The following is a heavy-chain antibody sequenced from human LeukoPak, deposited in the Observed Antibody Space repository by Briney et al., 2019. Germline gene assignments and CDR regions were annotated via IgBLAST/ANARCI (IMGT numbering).Heavy chain of an antibody. D-gene: IGHD6-19*01. CDR2: IKSKTDGGTT. CDR3: TTVGPREQWLVN. Sequence: GGSLRLSCAASGFTFSSYWMSWVRQAPGKGLEWVGRIKSKTDGGTTDYAAPVKGRFTISRDDSKNTLYLQMNSLKTEDTAVYYCTTVGPREQWLVNWGQGTLVTVSS. CDR1: GFTFSSYW. V-gene: IGHV3-15*01. J-gene: IGHJ4*02.